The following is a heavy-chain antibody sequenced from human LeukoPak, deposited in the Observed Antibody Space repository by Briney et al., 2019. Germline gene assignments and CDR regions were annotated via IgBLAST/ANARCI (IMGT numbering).Heavy chain of an antibody. J-gene: IGHJ5*02. CDR1: GYSLTSYL. D-gene: IGHD3-10*01. Sequence: GEALKTSRKCSGYSLTSYLLGLVRQMPGEGLGWMGIVYPRDSDTRYSPSFPGPVTISADKSISTAYLLWSGLKASDTAMYCCARLGRLWFGEPKGWFDPWGEGTLVTVSS. V-gene: IGHV5-51*01. CDR3: ARLGRLWFGEPKGWFDP. CDR2: VYPRDSDT.